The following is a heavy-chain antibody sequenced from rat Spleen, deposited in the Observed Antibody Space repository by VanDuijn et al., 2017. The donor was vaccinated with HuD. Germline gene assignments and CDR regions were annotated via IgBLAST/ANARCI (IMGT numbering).Heavy chain of an antibody. CDR1: GLSLPSNS. V-gene: IGHV2-47*01. D-gene: IGHD3-3*01. CDR3: VRGSAFFDH. Sequence: QVQLKESGPGLVQPSQTLSLTCTVSGLSLPSNSVSWIRQPPGKGLEWMGVIWGNGDTDDTSGIKSLLSISRDSSKGQVFLKMNSLQAEDSAMYFCVRGSAFFDHWGQGVMVTVSS. J-gene: IGHJ2*01. CDR2: IWGNGDT.